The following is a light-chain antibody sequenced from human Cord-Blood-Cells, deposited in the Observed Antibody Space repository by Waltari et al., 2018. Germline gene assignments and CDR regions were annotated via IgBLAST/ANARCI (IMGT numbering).Light chain of an antibody. V-gene: IGKV1-33*01. J-gene: IGKJ4*02. CDR1: QDIRNY. Sequence: DIQMTHSPSSLSASVGDRVTITCQASQDIRNYFNWYQQKPGKAAKLLIYDASNLETGVPSRVSGSGSGTDFTFTISSLQPEDIATYYCQQYDNLPLTFGGGTKVEIK. CDR2: DAS. CDR3: QQYDNLPLT.